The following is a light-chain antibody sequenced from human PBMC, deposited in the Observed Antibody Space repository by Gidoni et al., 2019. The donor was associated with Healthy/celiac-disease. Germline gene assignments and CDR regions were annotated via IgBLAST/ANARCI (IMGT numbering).Light chain of an antibody. V-gene: IGKV3-15*01. J-gene: IGKJ4*01. CDR1: QSVSSN. CDR2: GAS. CDR3: QQYNNWPLT. Sequence: EIVMTQSPATLSVSPGERATLSFRASQSVSSNLAWYQQKPGQAPRLLIYGASTRATGIPARFIGSGSGTEFTLTISSLQSEDFAVYSCQQYNNWPLTFGGGTKVEIK.